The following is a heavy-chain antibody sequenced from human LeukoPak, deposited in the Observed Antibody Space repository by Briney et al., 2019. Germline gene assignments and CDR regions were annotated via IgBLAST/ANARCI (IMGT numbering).Heavy chain of an antibody. J-gene: IGHJ5*02. V-gene: IGHV4-4*07. CDR3: ARVVTGTTTLWFDP. Sequence: SETLSLTCTVSGGSISSYYWSWIRQPAGKGLEWIGRIYTSGSTNYNPSLKSRVTISVDTSKNQFSLKLSSVTAADTAVYYCARVVTGTTTLWFDPWGQGTLVTVSS. CDR2: IYTSGST. D-gene: IGHD1-7*01. CDR1: GGSISSYY.